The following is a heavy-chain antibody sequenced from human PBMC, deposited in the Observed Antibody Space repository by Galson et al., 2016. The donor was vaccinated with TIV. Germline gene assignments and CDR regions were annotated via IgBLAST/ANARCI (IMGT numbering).Heavy chain of an antibody. CDR1: GYTFTSYD. CDR3: ARERPCGGACYFLDN. V-gene: IGHV1-8*01. Sequence: SVKVSCKASGYTFTSYDINWVRQATGQGLEWMGWMNPNSGKTDYAQKFQGRVTMTRNTSISTAYMELSSLRSDDTAVFYCARERPCGGACYFLDNWGQGTLVTVSS. D-gene: IGHD2-21*02. CDR2: MNPNSGKT. J-gene: IGHJ4*02.